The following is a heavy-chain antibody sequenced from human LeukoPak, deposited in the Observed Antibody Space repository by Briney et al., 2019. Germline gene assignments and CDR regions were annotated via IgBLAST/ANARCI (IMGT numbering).Heavy chain of an antibody. Sequence: GGSLRLSCAPPGFTLSSYAMSWVRQAPGKGREWVSEISGIGGSNYNVDSVTGRLTISRDTSKNKLYLQMDSLRAEDTAVYYCAKDLLYSTAPKYFQHWGQGTLVTVSS. CDR3: AKDLLYSTAPKYFQH. CDR1: GFTLSSYA. CDR2: ISGIGGSN. V-gene: IGHV3-23*01. D-gene: IGHD2-15*01. J-gene: IGHJ1*01.